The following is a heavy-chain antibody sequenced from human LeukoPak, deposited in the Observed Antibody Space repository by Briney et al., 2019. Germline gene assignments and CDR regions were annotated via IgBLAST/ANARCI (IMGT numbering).Heavy chain of an antibody. V-gene: IGHV3-15*01. CDR3: TTARSSRGLAAHAFDV. J-gene: IGHJ3*01. D-gene: IGHD3-10*01. CDR1: GLTVSSSY. Sequence: GGSLRLSCAASGLTVSSSYMSWVRQAPGKGLEWVGRIKGKTDGGTTDYAAPVKGRFSMSRDDSKNTLYLQMNSLMTEDTAVYYCTTARSSRGLAAHAFDVWGQGTMVTVSS. CDR2: IKGKTDGGTT.